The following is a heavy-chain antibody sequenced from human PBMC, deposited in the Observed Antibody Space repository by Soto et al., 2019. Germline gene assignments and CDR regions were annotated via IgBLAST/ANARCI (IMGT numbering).Heavy chain of an antibody. CDR2: IIPIFGTA. J-gene: IGHJ4*02. D-gene: IGHD6-13*01. CDR1: GGTFSSYA. CDR3: ARDVIAAAGTAG. V-gene: IGHV1-69*12. Sequence: QVQLVQSGAEVKKPGASVKVCCKASGGTFSSYAISWVRQAPGQGLEWMGGIIPIFGTANYAQKCQGRVTITADESTSTAYMELSSLRSEETAVYYCARDVIAAAGTAGWGQGTLVTVSS.